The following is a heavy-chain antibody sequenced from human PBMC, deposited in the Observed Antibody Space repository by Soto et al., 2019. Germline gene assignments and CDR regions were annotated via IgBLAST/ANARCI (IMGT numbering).Heavy chain of an antibody. Sequence: SETLSLTCTVSGGSISSSSYYWGWIRQPPGKGLEWIGSIYYSGSTYYNPSLKSRVTISVDTSKNQFSLKLSSVTAADTAVYYCARLYVEGSTQEDYYFDYWGQGTLVTVSS. CDR2: IYYSGST. CDR1: GGSISSSSYY. D-gene: IGHD3-16*01. J-gene: IGHJ4*02. CDR3: ARLYVEGSTQEDYYFDY. V-gene: IGHV4-39*01.